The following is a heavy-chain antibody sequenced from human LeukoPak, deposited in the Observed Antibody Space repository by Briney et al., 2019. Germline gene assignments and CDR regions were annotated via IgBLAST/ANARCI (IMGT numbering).Heavy chain of an antibody. CDR1: GYTFTSYG. Sequence: ASVKVSCKASGYTFTSYGISWVRQAPGQGLEWMGWINTNTGNPTYAQGFTGRFVFSLDTSVSTAYLQISSLKAEDTAVYYCARDSQYWRLGELSFQDYWGQGTLVTVSS. CDR3: ARDSQYWRLGELSFQDY. J-gene: IGHJ4*02. V-gene: IGHV7-4-1*02. D-gene: IGHD3-16*02. CDR2: INTNTGNP.